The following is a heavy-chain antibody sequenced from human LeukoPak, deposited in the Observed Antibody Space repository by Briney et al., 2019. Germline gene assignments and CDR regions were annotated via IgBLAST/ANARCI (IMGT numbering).Heavy chain of an antibody. CDR1: GFTFSKYW. Sequence: GGSLRLSCAASGFTFSKYWMLWVRQAPGKGLESVSRINTDGTVTTYADSVKGRFTVSRDNADNTMFLQMNSLRAEDTAVYYCAKANSSSSPHFDYWGQGTLVTVSS. CDR2: INTDGTVT. CDR3: AKANSSSSPHFDY. D-gene: IGHD6-6*01. J-gene: IGHJ4*02. V-gene: IGHV3-74*01.